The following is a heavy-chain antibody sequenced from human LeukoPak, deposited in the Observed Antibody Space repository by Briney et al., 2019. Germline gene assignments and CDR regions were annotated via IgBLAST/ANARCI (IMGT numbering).Heavy chain of an antibody. CDR2: ISSSGSTI. CDR1: GFTFSTYS. Sequence: GGSLRLSCAASGFTFSTYSINWVRQAPGKGLEWVSYISSSGSTIYYADSVKGRFTISRDNAKNSLYLQMNSLRAEDTAVYYWAELGITMIGGVWGKGTTVTISS. CDR3: AELGITMIGGV. J-gene: IGHJ6*04. V-gene: IGHV3-48*04. D-gene: IGHD3-10*02.